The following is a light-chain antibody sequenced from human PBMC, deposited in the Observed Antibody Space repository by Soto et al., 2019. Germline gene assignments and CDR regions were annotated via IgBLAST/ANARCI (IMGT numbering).Light chain of an antibody. V-gene: IGKV3-15*01. Sequence: EIVMTQSPVTLSVSPGERVTLSCRASQSVSSNLAWYQQKPGQAPRLLFYGASTRATGLPARFSGSGSGTEFTLTISSLQSEDFAVYYCQQYDNWPNFGQGTRLEIK. CDR3: QQYDNWPN. CDR2: GAS. CDR1: QSVSSN. J-gene: IGKJ5*01.